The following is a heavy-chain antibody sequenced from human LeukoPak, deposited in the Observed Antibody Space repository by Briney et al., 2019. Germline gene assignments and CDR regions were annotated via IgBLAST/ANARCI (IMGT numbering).Heavy chain of an antibody. V-gene: IGHV3-30*18. Sequence: PGRSLRLSCAASGFTFSSYGMHWVRQAPGQGLEWVAVISYDGSNKYYADSVKGRFTISRDNSKNTLYLQMNSLRAEDTAVYYCAKEEQYSYAIWGQGTLVTVSS. CDR2: ISYDGSNK. CDR1: GFTFSSYG. J-gene: IGHJ4*02. D-gene: IGHD5-18*01. CDR3: AKEEQYSYAI.